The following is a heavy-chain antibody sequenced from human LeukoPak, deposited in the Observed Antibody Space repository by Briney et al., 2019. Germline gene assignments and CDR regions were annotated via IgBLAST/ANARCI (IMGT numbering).Heavy chain of an antibody. CDR3: ARSDYSNYKDAFDI. V-gene: IGHV4-39*07. Sequence: KASETLSLTCTVSGGSISSSSYYWGWIRQPPGKGLEWIGSIYYSGSTYYNPSLKSRVTISVDTSKNQFSLKLSSVTAADTAVYYCARSDYSNYKDAFDIWGQGTMVTVSS. CDR2: IYYSGST. J-gene: IGHJ3*02. CDR1: GGSISSSSYY. D-gene: IGHD4-11*01.